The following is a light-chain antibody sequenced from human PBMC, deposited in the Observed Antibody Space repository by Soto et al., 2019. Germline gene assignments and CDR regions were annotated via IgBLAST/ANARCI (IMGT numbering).Light chain of an antibody. CDR2: GAS. V-gene: IGKV3-15*01. Sequence: EIVMTQSPANLSVSPGERATLSCRASQSVSSNLAWYQQKPGQGPRLLIYGASTRATSIPARFSGSGSGTEFTLTINSLQSEDFAVYYCQQYNKLPPYTVGQGTKLEIK. CDR1: QSVSSN. J-gene: IGKJ2*01. CDR3: QQYNKLPPYT.